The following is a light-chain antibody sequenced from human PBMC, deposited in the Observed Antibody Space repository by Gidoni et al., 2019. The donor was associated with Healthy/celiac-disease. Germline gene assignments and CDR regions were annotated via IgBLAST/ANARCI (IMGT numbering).Light chain of an antibody. V-gene: IGKV3-15*01. Sequence: IELPQSPSTLSVSTGERVTISCRASQSVSSNLAWYQQKPGQAPRLLIYGASTMATGIPSRFSGSGSGTEFTLTISSLQSEDFAVYYCQQYNNWPLTFGQGTKVEIK. CDR3: QQYNNWPLT. CDR2: GAS. J-gene: IGKJ1*01. CDR1: QSVSSN.